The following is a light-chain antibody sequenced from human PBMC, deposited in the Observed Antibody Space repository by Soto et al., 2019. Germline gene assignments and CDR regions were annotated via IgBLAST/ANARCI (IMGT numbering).Light chain of an antibody. CDR3: QQYYNWPLT. CDR2: GAS. V-gene: IGKV3D-15*01. CDR1: QSVSTY. J-gene: IGKJ4*01. Sequence: EIVVTQSPATLSVSPGERATLSCRASQSVSTYLAWYQQKPGQAPRLLVYGASPRATGIPARFSGSGSGTEFTLTISSLQSVDFAVYYCQQYYNWPLTFGGGTKVDIK.